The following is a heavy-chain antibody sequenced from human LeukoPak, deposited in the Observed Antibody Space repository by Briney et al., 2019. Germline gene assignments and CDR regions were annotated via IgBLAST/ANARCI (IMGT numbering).Heavy chain of an antibody. D-gene: IGHD3-10*01. CDR3: AKLAKYFYGSETYYFFEH. V-gene: IGHV3-48*03. Sequence: GGSLRLACAASVFTFSSYEMYWVRQAPEKGLEWVSYISSSGSTIYYADSVKGRFTISRDNAKNSLYLQMNSLRVEDTAVYYCAKLAKYFYGSETYYFFEHWGQGTPVTASS. CDR1: VFTFSSYE. CDR2: ISSSGSTI. J-gene: IGHJ4*02.